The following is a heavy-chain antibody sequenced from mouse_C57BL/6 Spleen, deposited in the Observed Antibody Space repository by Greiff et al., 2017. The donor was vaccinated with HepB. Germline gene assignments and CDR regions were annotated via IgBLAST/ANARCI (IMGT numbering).Heavy chain of an antibody. CDR1: GYSFTDYN. CDR2: INPNYGTT. D-gene: IGHD2-3*01. V-gene: IGHV1-39*01. CDR3: ARREGVTNYYAMDY. Sequence: VQLQQSGPELVKPGASVEISCKASGYSFTDYNMNWVKQSNGKSLEWIGVINPNYGTTSYNQKFKGKATLTVDQSSSTAYMQLNSLTSEDSAVYYCARREGVTNYYAMDYWGQGTSVTVSS. J-gene: IGHJ4*01.